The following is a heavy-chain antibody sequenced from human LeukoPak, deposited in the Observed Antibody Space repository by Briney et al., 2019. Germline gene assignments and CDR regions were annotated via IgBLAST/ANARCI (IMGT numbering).Heavy chain of an antibody. V-gene: IGHV1-2*02. J-gene: IGHJ4*02. Sequence: GASVKVSCKASRYTFTGYYMHWVRQAPGQGLEWMGWINPNSGGTNYAQKFQGRVTMTRDTSISTAYMELSRLRSDDTAVYYCAREGYSYGSYFDYWGQGTLVTVSS. D-gene: IGHD5-18*01. CDR1: RYTFTGYY. CDR2: INPNSGGT. CDR3: AREGYSYGSYFDY.